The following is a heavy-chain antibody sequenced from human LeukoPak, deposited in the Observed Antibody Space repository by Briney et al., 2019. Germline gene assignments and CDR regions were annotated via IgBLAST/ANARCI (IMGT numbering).Heavy chain of an antibody. V-gene: IGHV4-61*02. D-gene: IGHD3-10*01. J-gene: IGHJ5*02. CDR3: ARDKSYGSGSYYTSNWFDP. Sequence: SETLSLTCTVSGGSISSGSYYWSWIRQPAGKGLEWIGRIYTSGSTNYNPSLKSRVTMSVDTSKNQFSLKLSSVTAADTAVYYCARDKSYGSGSYYTSNWFDPWGQGTLVTVSS. CDR2: IYTSGST. CDR1: GGSISSGSYY.